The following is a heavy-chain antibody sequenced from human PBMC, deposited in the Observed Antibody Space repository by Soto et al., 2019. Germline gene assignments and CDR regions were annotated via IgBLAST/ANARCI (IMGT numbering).Heavy chain of an antibody. J-gene: IGHJ4*02. CDR3: AREVVAATPRFDY. Sequence: ESGGGVVQPGRSLRLSCAASGFTFSSYGMHWVRQAPGKGLEWVAVIWYDGSNKYYADSVKGRFTISRDNSKNTLYLQMNSLRAEDTAVYYCAREVVAATPRFDYWGQGTLVTVSS. V-gene: IGHV3-33*01. D-gene: IGHD2-15*01. CDR1: GFTFSSYG. CDR2: IWYDGSNK.